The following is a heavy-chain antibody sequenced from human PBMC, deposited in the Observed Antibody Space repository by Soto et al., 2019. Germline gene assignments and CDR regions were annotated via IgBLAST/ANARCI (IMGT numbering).Heavy chain of an antibody. CDR3: ARDNRSEYYDSSGHYYDLGY. Sequence: ASVKVSCKACGGTFSSYAISWVRQAPGQGLEWMGGIIPIFCTANYAQKFQGRVTITADESTSTAYMELSSLRSEDTAVYYCARDNRSEYYDSSGHYYDLGYWG. V-gene: IGHV1-69*13. CDR2: IIPIFCTA. CDR1: GGTFSSYA. J-gene: IGHJ4*01. D-gene: IGHD3-22*01.